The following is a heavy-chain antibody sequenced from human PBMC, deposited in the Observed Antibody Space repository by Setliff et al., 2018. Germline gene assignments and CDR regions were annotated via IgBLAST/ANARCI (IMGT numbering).Heavy chain of an antibody. V-gene: IGHV4-34*01. D-gene: IGHD3-3*01. Sequence: PSETLSLTCAVYGDSFSDYYWSWIRQPPGQGLEWIEEINHSGHTNYSPSLRSRVTMSVDTSKKQLSLKLSSVTAADTAVYYCRFWRGYYKNDYWGRGTLVTVSS. J-gene: IGHJ4*02. CDR2: INHSGHT. CDR3: RFWRGYYKNDY. CDR1: GDSFSDYY.